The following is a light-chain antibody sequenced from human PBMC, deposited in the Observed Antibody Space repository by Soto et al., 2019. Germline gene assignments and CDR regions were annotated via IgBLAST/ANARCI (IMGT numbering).Light chain of an antibody. V-gene: IGLV2-8*01. Sequence: QSVLTQPASVSGSPGQSITISCTGTSSDVGGYNYVSWYQQHPGKAPKLMIYEVSKPPSGVPDRFSGSKSGNTASLTVSGLPAEGEADYYFNSYAGNNNWVFGGGTQLT. J-gene: IGLJ3*02. CDR1: SSDVGGYNY. CDR2: EVS. CDR3: NSYAGNNNWV.